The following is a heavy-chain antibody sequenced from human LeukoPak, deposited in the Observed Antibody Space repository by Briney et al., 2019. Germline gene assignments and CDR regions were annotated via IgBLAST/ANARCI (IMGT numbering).Heavy chain of an antibody. Sequence: PGRSQRLSCAASGFTLSSYGMHWVRQAPGKGLEGVAVIWYDGSNKYYADSVKGRFTISRDNSKNTLYLQMNSLRAEDTAVYYCARDVRPDYDFWSGYPDNNWFDPWGQGTLVTVSS. CDR3: ARDVRPDYDFWSGYPDNNWFDP. V-gene: IGHV3-33*01. D-gene: IGHD3-3*01. CDR1: GFTLSSYG. CDR2: IWYDGSNK. J-gene: IGHJ5*02.